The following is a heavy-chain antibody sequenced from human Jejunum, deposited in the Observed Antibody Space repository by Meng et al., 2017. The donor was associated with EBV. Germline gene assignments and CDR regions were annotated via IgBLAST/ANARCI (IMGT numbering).Heavy chain of an antibody. CDR2: LYFSGST. CDR1: GGSISSSDYY. V-gene: IGHV4-39*01. Sequence: QVRPQGSGPGLVKPSETLSVTCTVSGGSISSSDYYWSWIRQPPGKGLELIGSLYFSGSTYSNPSLNSRVTISADTSNNQFSLKLSSVTAADTAVYYCARRGSSSGWYSYDYWGQGTLVTVSS. D-gene: IGHD6-19*01. J-gene: IGHJ4*02. CDR3: ARRGSSSGWYSYDY.